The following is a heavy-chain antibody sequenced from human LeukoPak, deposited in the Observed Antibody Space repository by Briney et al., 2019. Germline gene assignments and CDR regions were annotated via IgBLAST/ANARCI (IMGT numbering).Heavy chain of an antibody. CDR1: GYTLTELS. CDR3: ARERQFYYDSSGPLLAAFDI. D-gene: IGHD3-22*01. V-gene: IGHV1-24*01. J-gene: IGHJ3*02. Sequence: ASVKVSCKVSGYTLTELSMHWVRQAPGKGLEWMGGFDPEDGETIYAQKFQGRVTMTTDTSTTTAYMELTSLTSDDTAVYYCARERQFYYDSSGPLLAAFDIWGQGTVVTVSS. CDR2: FDPEDGET.